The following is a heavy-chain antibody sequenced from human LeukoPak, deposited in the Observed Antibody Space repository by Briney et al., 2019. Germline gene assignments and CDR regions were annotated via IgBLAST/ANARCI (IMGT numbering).Heavy chain of an antibody. CDR1: GFTFDDYG. Sequence: GGSLRLSCAASGFTFDDYGMSWVRQAPGKGLEWVSGINWNGGSTTYADSVKGRFTISRDNSKNTLYLQMNSLRAEDTAVYYCAKELAYYYGSGSSWAYYFDYWGQGTLVTVSS. V-gene: IGHV3-20*04. J-gene: IGHJ4*02. CDR3: AKELAYYYGSGSSWAYYFDY. CDR2: INWNGGST. D-gene: IGHD3-10*01.